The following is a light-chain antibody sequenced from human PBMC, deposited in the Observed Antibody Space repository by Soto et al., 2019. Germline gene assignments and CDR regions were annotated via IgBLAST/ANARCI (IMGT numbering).Light chain of an antibody. CDR1: QSVSSY. V-gene: IGKV3-11*01. CDR3: QQYGSSQT. J-gene: IGKJ3*01. Sequence: EIVLTQSPGTLSLSPGERATLSCRASQSVSSYLAWYQQKPGQAPRLLIYDASTRATGISARFSGSGSGTDFTLTISSLEPEDFAVYYCQQYGSSQTFGPGTKVDIK. CDR2: DAS.